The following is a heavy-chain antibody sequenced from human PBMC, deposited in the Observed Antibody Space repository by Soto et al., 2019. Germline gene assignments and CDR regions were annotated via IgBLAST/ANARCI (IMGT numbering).Heavy chain of an antibody. Sequence: PGGSLRLSCAASGFTFSSYGMHWVRQAPGKGLEWVAVIWYDGSNKYYADSVKGRFTISRDNSKNTLYLQMNSLRAEDTAVYYCARDPQTEWLRLRRGWGSYYYYGMDVWGQGTKVTVSS. J-gene: IGHJ6*02. CDR3: ARDPQTEWLRLRRGWGSYYYYGMDV. CDR1: GFTFSSYG. CDR2: IWYDGSNK. V-gene: IGHV3-33*01. D-gene: IGHD5-12*01.